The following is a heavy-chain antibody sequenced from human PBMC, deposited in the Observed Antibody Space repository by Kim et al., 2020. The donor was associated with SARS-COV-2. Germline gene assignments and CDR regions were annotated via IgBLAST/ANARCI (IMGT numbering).Heavy chain of an antibody. D-gene: IGHD3-9*01. CDR3: AKDQNILTGYYYYGMDV. Sequence: GGSLRLSFAASGFTFSSYAMSWVRQAPGKGLEWVSFIYSDGSSTYYADSVKGRFTISRDNTKNTLYLQMNSLRAEDTAVYYCAKDQNILTGYYYYGMDVWRQGTTVRVSS. J-gene: IGHJ6*02. CDR2: IYSDGSST. CDR1: GFTFSSYA. V-gene: IGHV3-23*03.